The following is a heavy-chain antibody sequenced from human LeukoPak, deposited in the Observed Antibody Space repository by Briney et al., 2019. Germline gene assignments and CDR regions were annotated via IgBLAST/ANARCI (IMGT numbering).Heavy chain of an antibody. CDR3: ARVRKVVVITSSAPYYFDY. V-gene: IGHV4-34*01. J-gene: IGHJ4*02. CDR2: INHSGST. D-gene: IGHD3-22*01. CDR1: GGSFSGYY. Sequence: PSETLSLTCAVYGGSFSGYYWSWIRQPPGKELEWIGEINHSGSTNYNPSLKSRVTISVDTSKNQFSLKLSSVTAADTAVYYCARVRKVVVITSSAPYYFDYWGQGTLVTVSS.